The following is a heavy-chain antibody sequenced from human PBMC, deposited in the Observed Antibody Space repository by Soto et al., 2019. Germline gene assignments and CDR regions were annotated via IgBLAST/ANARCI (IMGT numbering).Heavy chain of an antibody. Sequence: SETLSLTCTVSGRSISSSIYYWGWIRQPPGKGLEWIGSIYYSGSTYYNPSLKRRLTISVDTSKNQFSRKLSSVTAADTAVYYCASPLGGDYGCGAFDIWGQGTMGTVSS. CDR2: IYYSGST. J-gene: IGHJ3*02. D-gene: IGHD4-17*01. CDR1: GRSISSSIYY. V-gene: IGHV4-39*01. CDR3: ASPLGGDYGCGAFDI.